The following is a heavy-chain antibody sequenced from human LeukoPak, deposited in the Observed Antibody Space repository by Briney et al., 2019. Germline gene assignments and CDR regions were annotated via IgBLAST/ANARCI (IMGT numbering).Heavy chain of an antibody. CDR3: ATDRRITIFGVVIPFGAFDI. D-gene: IGHD3-3*01. Sequence: ASVKVSCKASGYTFTSYDINWVRQATGQGLEWMGWMNPNSGNTGYAQKFQGRVTITRNTSISTAYMELSSLRSEDTAVYYCATDRRITIFGVVIPFGAFDIWGQGTMVTVSS. V-gene: IGHV1-8*03. CDR1: GYTFTSYD. J-gene: IGHJ3*02. CDR2: MNPNSGNT.